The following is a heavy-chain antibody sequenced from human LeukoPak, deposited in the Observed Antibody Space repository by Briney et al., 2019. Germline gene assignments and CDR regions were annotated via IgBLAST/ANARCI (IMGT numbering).Heavy chain of an antibody. CDR3: ARDLVLRRKDYYYGMDV. Sequence: GGSLRLSCAASGSTVSSNYMSWVRQAPGKGLEWVSVIYSGGSTYYADSVKGRFTISRDNSKNTLYLQMNSLRAEDTAVYYCARDLVLRRKDYYYGMDVWGQGTTVTVSS. D-gene: IGHD2/OR15-2a*01. J-gene: IGHJ6*02. CDR2: IYSGGST. V-gene: IGHV3-66*01. CDR1: GSTVSSNY.